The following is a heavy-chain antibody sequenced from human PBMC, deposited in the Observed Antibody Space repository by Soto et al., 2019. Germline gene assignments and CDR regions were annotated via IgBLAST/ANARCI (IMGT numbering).Heavy chain of an antibody. V-gene: IGHV4-4*02. J-gene: IGHJ4*02. D-gene: IGHD3-10*01. CDR1: GGSISSSSW. Sequence: SETLSLTCAVSGGSISSSSWWSWVRQPPGKGLEWIGEIYHSGSTNYNPSLKSRVTISVDKSKNQFSLKLSSVTAADTAVYYCARVQAFGELFEIFDYWGQGTLLTVSS. CDR3: ARVQAFGELFEIFDY. CDR2: IYHSGST.